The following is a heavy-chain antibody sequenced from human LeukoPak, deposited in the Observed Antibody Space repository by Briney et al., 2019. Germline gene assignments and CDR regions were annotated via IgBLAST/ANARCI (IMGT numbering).Heavy chain of an antibody. J-gene: IGHJ5*02. Sequence: SETLSLTCTVSGGSISSGRYYWSWIRQHPGKGLEWIGYIYYSGSTYYNPSLKSRVTISLDTSKNQFSLKLTSVTAADTAVYYCTRTSTYFGSFDPWGQGTLVTVSS. CDR3: TRTSTYFGSFDP. CDR1: GGSISSGRYY. D-gene: IGHD3-10*01. CDR2: IYYSGST. V-gene: IGHV4-31*03.